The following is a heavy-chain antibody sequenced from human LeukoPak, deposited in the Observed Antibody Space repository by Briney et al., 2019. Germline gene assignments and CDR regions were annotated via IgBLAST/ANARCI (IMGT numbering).Heavy chain of an antibody. V-gene: IGHV4-34*01. D-gene: IGHD3-9*01. Sequence: SETLSLTCAVYGGSFSGYYWSWIRQPPGKGLEWIGEINHSGSTNYNPSLKSRVTISVDTSKNQFSLKLSSVTAADTAVYYCAAYDILTGSYPCWGQGTLVTVSS. CDR3: AAYDILTGSYPC. J-gene: IGHJ4*02. CDR2: INHSGST. CDR1: GGSFSGYY.